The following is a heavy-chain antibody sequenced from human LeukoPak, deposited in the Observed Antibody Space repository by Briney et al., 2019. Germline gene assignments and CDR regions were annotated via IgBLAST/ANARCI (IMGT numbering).Heavy chain of an antibody. CDR2: IIPIFGTA. CDR3: ARTYYYDGSGDYEFDY. J-gene: IGHJ4*01. D-gene: IGHD3-22*01. Sequence: ASVKVSCKASGGTFSSYAISWVRQAPGQGLEWMGGIIPIFGTANYAQKFQGRVTITTDESTSTAYMELSSLRSEDTAVYYCARTYYYDGSGDYEFDYWGQGTLVTVSS. V-gene: IGHV1-69*05. CDR1: GGTFSSYA.